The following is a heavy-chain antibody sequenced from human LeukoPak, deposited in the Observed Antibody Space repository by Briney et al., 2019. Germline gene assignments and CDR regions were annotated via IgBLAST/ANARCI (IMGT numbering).Heavy chain of an antibody. D-gene: IGHD3-3*01. J-gene: IGHJ4*02. CDR2: IYPGDSDT. V-gene: IGHV5-51*01. CDR3: ARQNDFRLDY. CDR1: GYTFSSYW. Sequence: GESLKISCKGSGYTFSSYWIGWVRQMPGKGLEWMGIIYPGDSDTRYSPSLQDQVTISVDTSIGTAYLQWSSLKASDTAIYYCARQNDFRLDYWGQGTLVTVSS.